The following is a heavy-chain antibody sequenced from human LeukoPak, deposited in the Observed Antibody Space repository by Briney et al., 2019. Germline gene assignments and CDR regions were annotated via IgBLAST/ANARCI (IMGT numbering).Heavy chain of an antibody. J-gene: IGHJ4*02. CDR3: ARGYGYNPYFDY. CDR1: GGTFSSYA. V-gene: IGHV1-69*05. Sequence: ASVKVSCKASGGTFSSYAISWVRQAPGQGLEWMGGIIPIFGTANYAQKFQGRVTITRDTSASTAYMELSGLRSEDTAVYYCARGYGYNPYFDYWGQGTLVTVSS. CDR2: IIPIFGTA. D-gene: IGHD5-24*01.